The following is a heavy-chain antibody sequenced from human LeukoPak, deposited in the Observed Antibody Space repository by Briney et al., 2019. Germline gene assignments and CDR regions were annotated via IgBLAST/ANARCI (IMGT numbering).Heavy chain of an antibody. CDR2: ISGSGGST. CDR3: AKSGVGLRGGFDY. D-gene: IGHD5-12*01. Sequence: GGSLRLSCAASGFTFSSYAMSWVRQAPGKGLEWVSAISGSGGSTYYADSVKGRFTTSRDNSKNTLYLQMNSLRAEDTAVYYCAKSGVGLRGGFDYWGQGTLVTVSS. CDR1: GFTFSSYA. J-gene: IGHJ4*02. V-gene: IGHV3-23*01.